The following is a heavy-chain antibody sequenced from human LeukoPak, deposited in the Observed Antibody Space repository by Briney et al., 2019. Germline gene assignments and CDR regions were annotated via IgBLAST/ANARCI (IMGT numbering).Heavy chain of an antibody. CDR2: TSADESIK. CDR1: GFPFTDYV. V-gene: IGHV3-30*03. D-gene: IGHD1-26*01. CDR3: ARDPFLGGPDFLDY. J-gene: IGHJ4*02. Sequence: GGSLRLSCTVSGFPFTDYVIHWVRQAPGKGLEWVAVTSADESIKSYSDSVRGRFTISRDSFKNILYLQMDSLGLEDTAVYFCARDPFLGGPDFLDYWGRGTLVTVSS.